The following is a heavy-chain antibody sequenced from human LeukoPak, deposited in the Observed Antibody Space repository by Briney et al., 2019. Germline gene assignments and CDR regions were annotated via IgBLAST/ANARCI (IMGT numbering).Heavy chain of an antibody. CDR1: GGSISSSNW. D-gene: IGHD2-15*01. J-gene: IGHJ4*02. V-gene: IGHV3-7*01. CDR3: ARDRGWSWDY. Sequence: ETLSLTCAVSGGSISSSNWWSWVRQPPGKGLEWVANIKQDGSEKYYVDSVKGRFTISRDNAKNSLYLQMNSLRVEDTAVYYCARDRGWSWDYWGQGTLLTVSS. CDR2: IKQDGSEK.